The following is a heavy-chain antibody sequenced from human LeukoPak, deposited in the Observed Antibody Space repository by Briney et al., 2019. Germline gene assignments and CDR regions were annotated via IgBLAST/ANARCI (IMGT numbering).Heavy chain of an antibody. CDR2: IYHSGNT. D-gene: IGHD5-18*01. CDR3: ARSSDTAMASDAFDI. CDR1: GYSISSGYY. J-gene: IGHJ3*02. V-gene: IGHV4-38-2*02. Sequence: SETLSLTCTVSGYSISSGYYWCWIRQPPGKGLEWIGSIYHSGNTYYNPSLKSRVTISVDTSKNQFSLKLSSVTAADTAVYYCARSSDTAMASDAFDIWGQGTMVTVSS.